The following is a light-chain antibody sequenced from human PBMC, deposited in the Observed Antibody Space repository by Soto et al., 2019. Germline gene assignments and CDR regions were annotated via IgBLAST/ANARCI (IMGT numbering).Light chain of an antibody. Sequence: ETVLTQSPGTLSLSPGDRATLSCRASRRVGSYLAWYQQKPGQAPRPLIYGASKRAPGVSARFSGSGSGTDFTLTISSLEPEDFAVYHCLQRSIGFTFGPGTKVDIK. CDR1: RRVGSY. J-gene: IGKJ3*01. V-gene: IGKV3-11*01. CDR3: LQRSIGFT. CDR2: GAS.